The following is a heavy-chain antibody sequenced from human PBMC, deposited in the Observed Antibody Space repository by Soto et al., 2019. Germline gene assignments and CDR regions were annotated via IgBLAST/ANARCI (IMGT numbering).Heavy chain of an antibody. D-gene: IGHD6-19*01. CDR2: ISSSSSYI. Sequence: PGGSLRLSCAASGFTFSSYSMNWVRQAPGKGLEWVSSISSSSSYIYYADSVKGRFTISRDNAKNSLYLQMNSLRAEDTAVYYCARGHSSGLSLSKDFDPWGQGTLVTV. CDR3: ARGHSSGLSLSKDFDP. CDR1: GFTFSSYS. V-gene: IGHV3-21*01. J-gene: IGHJ5*02.